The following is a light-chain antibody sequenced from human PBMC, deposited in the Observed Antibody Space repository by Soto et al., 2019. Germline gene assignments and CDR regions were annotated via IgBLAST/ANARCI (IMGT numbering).Light chain of an antibody. CDR3: QQYHNWPRVT. J-gene: IGKJ2*01. CDR2: GAS. V-gene: IGKV3-15*01. CDR1: QSVSNN. Sequence: EIVRTQSPATLSVSPGERATLSCRASQSVSNNLAWYQQKPGQTPRLLIYGASTRATGIPVRFSGSGSGTEFTLTISSLQSEDFAVYYCQQYHNWPRVTFGQGPKLEIK.